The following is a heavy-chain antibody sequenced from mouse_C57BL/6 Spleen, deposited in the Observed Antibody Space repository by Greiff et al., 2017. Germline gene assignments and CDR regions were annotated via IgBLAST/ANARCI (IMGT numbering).Heavy chain of an antibody. J-gene: IGHJ4*01. V-gene: IGHV14-2*01. CDR2: IDPEDGDT. CDR1: GFNFKGYW. Sequence: EVQLQQPGAELVKPGASVKLSCTASGFNFKGYWMHWVKQRTEQGLEWIGRIDPEDGDTKYDPKFQGKATLTVDTSSNTAYLQLSSLTSEDTAVYYCAIYGSSDAMDYRGKGTSVTVAS. D-gene: IGHD1-1*01. CDR3: AIYGSSDAMDY.